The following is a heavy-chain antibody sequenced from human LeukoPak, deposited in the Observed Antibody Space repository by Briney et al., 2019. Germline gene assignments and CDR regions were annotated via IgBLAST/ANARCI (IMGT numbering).Heavy chain of an antibody. CDR3: ARGGAGYCSSTSCPIENFDY. D-gene: IGHD2-2*01. CDR1: GVSISSYY. J-gene: IGHJ4*02. Sequence: SETLSLTCTVSGVSISSYYWSWIRQPPGKGLEWIGYIYYSGSTNYNPSLKSRVTISVDTSKNQFSLKLSSVTAADTAVYYCARGGAGYCSSTSCPIENFDYWGQGTLVTVSS. V-gene: IGHV4-59*01. CDR2: IYYSGST.